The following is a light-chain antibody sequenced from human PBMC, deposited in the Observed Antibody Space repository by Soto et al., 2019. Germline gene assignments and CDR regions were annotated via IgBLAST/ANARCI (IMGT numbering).Light chain of an antibody. CDR1: QAIDSW. V-gene: IGKV1-12*01. Sequence: DIQMTQSPSSVSASGGDRVTITCRASQAIDSWLAWYQQKPGEAPKLLIFTGSLLHSGVPPRFSGSGSGTDFTLTISSLQPEDFATYYCQQTLSFPPTFGQGTMVDIK. J-gene: IGKJ1*01. CDR2: TGS. CDR3: QQTLSFPPT.